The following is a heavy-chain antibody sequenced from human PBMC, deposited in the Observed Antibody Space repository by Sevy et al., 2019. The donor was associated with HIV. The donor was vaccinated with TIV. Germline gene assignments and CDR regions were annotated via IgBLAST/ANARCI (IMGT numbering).Heavy chain of an antibody. CDR3: ARGYGDAYYYYYYMDV. Sequence: SETLSLTCTVSGGSISSYYWSWIRQPAGKGLEWIGRIYTSGSTNYNPSLKSRVTMSVDTSKNQFSLKLSSVTAADTAVYYCARGYGDAYYYYYYMDVWGKGTTVTVSS. V-gene: IGHV4-4*07. J-gene: IGHJ6*03. CDR2: IYTSGST. CDR1: GGSISSYY. D-gene: IGHD4-17*01.